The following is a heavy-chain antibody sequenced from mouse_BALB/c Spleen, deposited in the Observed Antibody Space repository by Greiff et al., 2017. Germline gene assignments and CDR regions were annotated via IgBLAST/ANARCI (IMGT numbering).Heavy chain of an antibody. V-gene: IGHV2-6-7*01. CDR3: ARDPLATGGSSSYAMDY. D-gene: IGHD1-1*01. J-gene: IGHJ4*01. CDR1: GFSLTGYG. Sequence: VKLMESGPGLVAPSQSLSITCTVSGFSLTGYGVNWVRQPPGKGLEWLGMIWGDGSTDYNSALKSRLSISKDNSKSQVFLKMNSLQTDDTARYYCARDPLATGGSSSYAMDYWGQGTSVTVSS. CDR2: IWGDGST.